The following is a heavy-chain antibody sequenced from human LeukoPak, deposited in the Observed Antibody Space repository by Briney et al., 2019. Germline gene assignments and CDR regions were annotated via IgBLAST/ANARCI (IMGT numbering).Heavy chain of an antibody. CDR1: GFTFSTYN. CDR2: ISTSSATI. CDR3: AREVSEGFDF. D-gene: IGHD3-22*01. V-gene: IGHV3-48*04. Sequence: GGSLRLSCAASGFTFSTYNMDWVREAPGKGLEWISYISTSSATIYHAGSVKGRFAISRDNAKNSLYLQMNSLRAEDTALYYCAREVSEGFDFWGQGTLVTVSS. J-gene: IGHJ4*02.